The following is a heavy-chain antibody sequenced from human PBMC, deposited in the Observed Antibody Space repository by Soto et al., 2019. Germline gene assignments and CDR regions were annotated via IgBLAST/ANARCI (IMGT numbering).Heavy chain of an antibody. D-gene: IGHD6-13*01. Sequence: EVQLVESGGGLVQPGGSLRLSCVDSGFTFSSYWMSWVHQAPVKGLEWVGNIKQDGSKENYADSVKGRFTISRDNAKNSMYLQMNSLRVEDTAVYYCARIAASGRGWDVWGQGTTVVVSS. CDR3: ARIAASGRGWDV. CDR2: IKQDGSKE. CDR1: GFTFSSYW. J-gene: IGHJ6*02. V-gene: IGHV3-7*01.